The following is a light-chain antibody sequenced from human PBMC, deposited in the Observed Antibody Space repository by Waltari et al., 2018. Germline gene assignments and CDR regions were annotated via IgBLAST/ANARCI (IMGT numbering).Light chain of an antibody. CDR2: KDS. V-gene: IGLV3-25*03. J-gene: IGLJ2*01. Sequence: SNELTQPSSVSVSPGQTARITCSGDVLRKQYAYWYQQKPGQAPVLIIYKDSARPSGIPERISGSTSGTERTLTISGVQSEDEADYYCQSSDSTGTYVLFGGGTHLTVL. CDR3: QSSDSTGTYVL. CDR1: VLRKQY.